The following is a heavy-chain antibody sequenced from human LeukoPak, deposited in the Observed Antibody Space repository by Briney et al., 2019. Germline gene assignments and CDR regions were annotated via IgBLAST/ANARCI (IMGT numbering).Heavy chain of an antibody. CDR3: AAFSQGTFDY. CDR2: MNPNGETT. J-gene: IGHJ4*02. D-gene: IGHD3-16*01. CDR1: GDTFGNYD. V-gene: IGHV1-8*02. Sequence: ASVKVSCKASGDTFGNYDINWVRQAPGQGLEWVGWMNPNGETTGYAPKFQGRVAMSRNTSRNTVYMELSSLRSEDTAVYYCAAFSQGTFDYWGQGTLVTVSS.